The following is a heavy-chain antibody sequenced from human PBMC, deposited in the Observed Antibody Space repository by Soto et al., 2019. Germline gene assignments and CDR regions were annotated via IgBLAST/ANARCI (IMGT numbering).Heavy chain of an antibody. Sequence: ASVKVSCKASGYTFTSYYMHWVRQAPGQGLEWMGIINPSGGSTSYAQKFQGRVTMTRDTSTSTVYMELSSLRSEDTAVYYCAREISGSYLSYYYYGMDVWGQGTTVTVS. CDR1: GYTFTSYY. J-gene: IGHJ6*02. V-gene: IGHV1-46*01. CDR3: AREISGSYLSYYYYGMDV. D-gene: IGHD1-26*01. CDR2: INPSGGST.